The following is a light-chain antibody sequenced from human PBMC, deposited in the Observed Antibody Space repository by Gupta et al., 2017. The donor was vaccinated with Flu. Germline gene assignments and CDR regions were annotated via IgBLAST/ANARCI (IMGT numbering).Light chain of an antibody. CDR1: YGSVSTVHH. CDR2: STD. V-gene: IGLV8-61*01. CDR3: VLCVNNVIWV. Sequence: QTVVTQEPTLSVSPGGTVTLTCGLKYGSVSTVHHPSWFQQTPGQPPRTLIHSTDTRSSGVPDRFSGSILGNKAALTITGAQADDEADYYCVLCVNNVIWVFGGGTKLTVL. J-gene: IGLJ3*02.